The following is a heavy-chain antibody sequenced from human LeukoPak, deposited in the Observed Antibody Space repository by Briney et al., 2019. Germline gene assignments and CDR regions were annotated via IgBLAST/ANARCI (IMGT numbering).Heavy chain of an antibody. J-gene: IGHJ6*03. CDR3: ARLASSSSWTPYYYYYMDV. CDR1: GHTFTSYY. Sequence: ASVKVSCKASGHTFTSYYMHWVRQAPGQGLEWMGIINPSGGSTSYAQKLQGRVTMTTDTSTSTAYMELRSLRSDDTAVYYCARLASSSSWTPYYYYYMDVWGKGTTVTVSS. D-gene: IGHD6-13*01. CDR2: INPSGGST. V-gene: IGHV1-46*01.